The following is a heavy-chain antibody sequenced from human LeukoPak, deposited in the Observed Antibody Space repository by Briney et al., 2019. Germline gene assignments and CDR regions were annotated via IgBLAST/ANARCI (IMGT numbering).Heavy chain of an antibody. CDR1: GGSISSYY. Sequence: PSETLSLTCTVSGGSISSYYWSWIRQPPGKGLEWIGYIYYSGSTNYNPTLKSRVTISVDTSKNQFSLKLSSVTAADTAVYYCARPSTSNSDQYWGQGTLVTVSS. CDR3: ARPSTSNSDQY. CDR2: IYYSGST. J-gene: IGHJ4*02. D-gene: IGHD2-21*01. V-gene: IGHV4-59*08.